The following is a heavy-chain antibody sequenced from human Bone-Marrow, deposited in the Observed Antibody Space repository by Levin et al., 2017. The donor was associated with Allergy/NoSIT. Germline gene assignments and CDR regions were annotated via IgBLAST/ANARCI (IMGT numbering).Heavy chain of an antibody. CDR3: TTLIFYCSSTSCYDY. Sequence: PGGSLRLSCTASGFTFSNAWMSWVRQAPGKGLEWVGRIKSKTDGGTTDYAAPVKGRFTISRDDSKNTLYLQMNSLKTEDTAVYYCTTLIFYCSSTSCYDYWGQGTLVTVSS. CDR2: IKSKTDGGTT. J-gene: IGHJ4*02. V-gene: IGHV3-15*01. D-gene: IGHD2-2*01. CDR1: GFTFSNAW.